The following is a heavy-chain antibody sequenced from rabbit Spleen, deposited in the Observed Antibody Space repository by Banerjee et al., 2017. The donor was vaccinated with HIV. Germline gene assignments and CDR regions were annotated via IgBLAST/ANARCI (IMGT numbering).Heavy chain of an antibody. CDR3: ARDTGSSFSSYGMDL. D-gene: IGHD8-1*01. V-gene: IGHV1S45*01. Sequence: QEQLKETGGGLVQPGGSLTLSCKASGFDLSSYGVSWVRQAPGKGLEWIGTIYAGSSGSAYYASWAKGRFTISKTSSTTVTLQMTSLTAADTATYFCARDTGSSFSSYGMDLWGPGTLVTVS. J-gene: IGHJ6*01. CDR2: IYAGSSGSA. CDR1: GFDLSSYG.